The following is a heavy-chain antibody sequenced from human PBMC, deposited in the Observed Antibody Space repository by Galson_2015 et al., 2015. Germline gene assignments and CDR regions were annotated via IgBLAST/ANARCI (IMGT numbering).Heavy chain of an antibody. CDR3: ARDAVVLRFLAWLYFFDY. CDR1: GFNFSNYN. Sequence: SLRLSCAASGFNFSNYNMNWVRQAPGPGLEWVSYISSTGNTIYYAASLKGRFTISRDNAKNSMYLQVNRLRDEDTAVYYCARDAVVLRFLAWLYFFDYWGQGTVDPVSS. J-gene: IGHJ4*02. D-gene: IGHD3-3*01. V-gene: IGHV3-48*02. CDR2: ISSTGNTI.